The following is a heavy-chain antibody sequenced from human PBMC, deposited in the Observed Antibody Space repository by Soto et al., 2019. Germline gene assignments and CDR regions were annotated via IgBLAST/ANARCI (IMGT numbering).Heavy chain of an antibody. CDR1: GYTFTGYY. V-gene: IGHV1-2*02. D-gene: IGHD2-2*01. CDR3: ARGFYCSSTSCYSYPYYYYYYGMDV. CDR2: INPNSGGT. Sequence: ASVTVSCKASGYTFTGYYMHWVRQAPGQGLEWMGWINPNSGGTNYAQKFQGRVTMTRDTSISTAYMELSRLRSDDTAVYYCARGFYCSSTSCYSYPYYYYYYGMDVWGQGTTVTVSS. J-gene: IGHJ6*02.